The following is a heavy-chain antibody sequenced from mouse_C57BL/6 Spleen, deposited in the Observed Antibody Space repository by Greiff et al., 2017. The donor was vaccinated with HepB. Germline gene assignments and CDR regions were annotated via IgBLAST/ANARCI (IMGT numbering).Heavy chain of an antibody. CDR1: GFTFTDYY. V-gene: IGHV7-3*01. J-gene: IGHJ2*01. CDR2: IRNKATGYTT. CDR3: ARSGYYFDY. Sequence: EVKLVESGGGLVQPGGSLSLSCAASGFTFTDYYMSWVRQPPGKALEWLGFIRNKATGYTTEYSASVKGRFTISRDNSQSILYLQMNALSAEDRATYYCARSGYYFDYWGQGTTLTVSS.